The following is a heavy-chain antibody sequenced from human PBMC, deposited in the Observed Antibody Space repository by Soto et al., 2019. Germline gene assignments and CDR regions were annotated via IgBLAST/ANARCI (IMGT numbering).Heavy chain of an antibody. J-gene: IGHJ4*02. CDR3: ERCHSFSSFDY. CDR2: IKQDGSEK. V-gene: IGHV3-7*01. CDR1: GFTFSSYW. Sequence: EVQLVESGGGLVQPGGSLRLSCAASGFTFSSYWMSWVRQAPGKGLEWVANIKQDGSEKYYVDSVKGRFTISRDNAKNLLYLQMNSLTAEDTAVYYCERCHSFSSFDYGGQGTLVNVSP. D-gene: IGHD5-18*01.